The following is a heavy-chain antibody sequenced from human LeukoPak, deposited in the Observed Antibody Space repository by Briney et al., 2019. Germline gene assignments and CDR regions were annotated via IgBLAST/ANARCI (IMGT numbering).Heavy chain of an antibody. D-gene: IGHD3-10*01. CDR3: ARYPNYYGSGTYYTDY. J-gene: IGHJ4*02. V-gene: IGHV4-59*01. CDR1: GGSFSGYY. Sequence: SETLSLTCAVYGGSFSGYYWSWIRQPPGKGLEWIGYISYSGSTNSNPSLKSRVTISVDTSKNQFSLKLSSVTAADTAVYYCARYPNYYGSGTYYTDYWGQGTLVTVSS. CDR2: ISYSGST.